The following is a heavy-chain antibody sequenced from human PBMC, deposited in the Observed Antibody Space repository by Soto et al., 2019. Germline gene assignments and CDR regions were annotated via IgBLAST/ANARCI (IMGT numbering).Heavy chain of an antibody. D-gene: IGHD3-10*01. CDR2: IIPILGIA. J-gene: IGHJ4*02. CDR1: GGTFSSYT. CDR3: ARDHSYGSGSPKTQNFDY. V-gene: IGHV1-69*04. Sequence: SVKVSCKASGGTFSSYTISWVRQAPGQGLEWMGRIIPILGIANYAQKFQGRVTITADKSTSTAYMELSSLRSEDTAVYYCARDHSYGSGSPKTQNFDYWGQGTLVTVSS.